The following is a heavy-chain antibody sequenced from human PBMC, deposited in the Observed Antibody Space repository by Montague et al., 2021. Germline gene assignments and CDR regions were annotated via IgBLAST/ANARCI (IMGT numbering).Heavy chain of an antibody. Sequence: SETLSLTCGVYGGPFSGYFWTWIRQPPGKGLEWIGYVYYTGTTNYKPSLKSRVTISVDTSRNQFFLNVNSVTAADTAVYYCARKGTNWDYWGQGTLVTVSS. CDR2: VYYTGTT. J-gene: IGHJ4*02. CDR3: ARKGTNWDY. D-gene: IGHD2-8*01. CDR1: GGPFSGYF. V-gene: IGHV4-59*01.